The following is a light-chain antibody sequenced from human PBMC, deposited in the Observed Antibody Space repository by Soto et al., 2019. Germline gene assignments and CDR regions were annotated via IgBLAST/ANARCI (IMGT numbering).Light chain of an antibody. CDR3: QQYNSYSLK. J-gene: IGKJ5*01. CDR2: GAS. V-gene: IGKV3-15*01. CDR1: ESVSTN. Sequence: PATLSRSPPYRRTLSYRASESVSTNLAWYQQKAGQAPRLLIYGASTRATGIPARFSGSGSGAEFTLTICSLQPDDFATYCCQQYNSYSLKFGEGTRLEIK.